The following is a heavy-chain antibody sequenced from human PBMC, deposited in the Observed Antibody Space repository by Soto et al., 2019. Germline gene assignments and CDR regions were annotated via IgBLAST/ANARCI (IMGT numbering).Heavy chain of an antibody. Sequence: EVQLVESGGGLVQPGRSLRISCAASGFTFDDYAMHWVRQAPGKGLEWVSGISWNSGSIGYADSVKGRFTISRDNAKNSLYLQMNSLRAEDTALYYCAKDRLGDGYNFDYWGQGTLVTVSS. CDR3: AKDRLGDGYNFDY. V-gene: IGHV3-9*01. D-gene: IGHD5-12*01. CDR1: GFTFDDYA. CDR2: ISWNSGSI. J-gene: IGHJ4*02.